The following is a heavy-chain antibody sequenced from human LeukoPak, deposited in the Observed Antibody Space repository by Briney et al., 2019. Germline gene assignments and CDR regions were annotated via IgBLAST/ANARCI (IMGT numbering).Heavy chain of an antibody. J-gene: IGHJ4*02. D-gene: IGHD5-24*01. CDR1: GFTFSSYA. CDR3: ASLGSRDGYNYDY. Sequence: GGSLRLSCAASGFTFSSYAMSWVRQAPGKGLEWVSAISGSGGSTYYADSVKGRFTISRDNSMNTLYLQMNSLRAEDTAVYYCASLGSRDGYNYDYWGQGTLVTVSS. CDR2: ISGSGGST. V-gene: IGHV3-23*01.